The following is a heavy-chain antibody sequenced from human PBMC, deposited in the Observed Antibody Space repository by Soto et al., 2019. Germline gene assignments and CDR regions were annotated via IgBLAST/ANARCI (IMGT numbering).Heavy chain of an antibody. CDR2: LSGSGGDT. Sequence: EVQLLESGGGLVQPGGSLRLSCAASGFSFSNYVMSWVRQAPGKGLEWVSGLSGSGGDTYYADSVKGRFTISRDNSRNTLDLQLTSLRAEDTAIYYCVKHQASRDNYFDPWGQGTLVTVSS. J-gene: IGHJ5*02. D-gene: IGHD2-2*01. CDR1: GFSFSNYV. CDR3: VKHQASRDNYFDP. V-gene: IGHV3-23*01.